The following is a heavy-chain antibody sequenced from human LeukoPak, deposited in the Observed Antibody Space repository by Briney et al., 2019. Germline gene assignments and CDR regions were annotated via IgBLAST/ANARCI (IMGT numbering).Heavy chain of an antibody. CDR1: GYTFTGYY. Sequence: GASVKVSCKASGYTFTGYYRHWVRQAPGQGLEWMGWIDPYSGGTNFAQKFQGRVTMTRDTSVSTAYMELYSLRSDDTAVYYCARGGHYYDSTFSTSYDYWGQGTLVTVSS. J-gene: IGHJ4*02. CDR3: ARGGHYYDSTFSTSYDY. D-gene: IGHD3-22*01. CDR2: IDPYSGGT. V-gene: IGHV1-2*02.